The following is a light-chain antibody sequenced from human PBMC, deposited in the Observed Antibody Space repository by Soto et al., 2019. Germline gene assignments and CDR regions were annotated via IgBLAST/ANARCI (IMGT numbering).Light chain of an antibody. CDR2: DAS. J-gene: IGKJ1*01. CDR1: QSISSW. V-gene: IGKV1-5*01. Sequence: DIQMTQSPSTLSASFGDRVTINCRASQSISSWLAWYQQKPGKAPSLLIFDASTLESGVPSRFSGSEAETEFTLTISGLQPDDFATYYCQQYNSYPWTFGQGTKVDI. CDR3: QQYNSYPWT.